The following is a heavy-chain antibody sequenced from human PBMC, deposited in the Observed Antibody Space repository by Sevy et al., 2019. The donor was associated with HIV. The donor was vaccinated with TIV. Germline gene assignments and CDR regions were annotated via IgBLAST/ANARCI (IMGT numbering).Heavy chain of an antibody. CDR3: TRTHCSGRSCNGLFDY. V-gene: IGHV3-72*01. J-gene: IGHJ4*02. Sequence: GGSLRLSCVASGFSFSDHYMEWVRQAPGMGPQWIARSRNKANRYTTEYAAYVKGRFTVLRDVSESSLYLQMNNLKSDDTATYYCTRTHCSGRSCNGLFDYWGQGTRVTVSS. CDR2: SRNKANRYTT. CDR1: GFSFSDHY. D-gene: IGHD2-15*01.